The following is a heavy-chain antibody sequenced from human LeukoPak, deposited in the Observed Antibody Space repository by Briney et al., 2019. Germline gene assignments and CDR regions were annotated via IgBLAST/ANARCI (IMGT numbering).Heavy chain of an antibody. Sequence: SETLSLTCTVSGGSISSYYWSWIRQPPGKGLEWIGYIYYSGSTNYNPSLKSRVTISVDTSKNQFSLKLSSVTAADTAVYYCASGFARLTYDAFDIWGQGTMVTVSS. J-gene: IGHJ3*02. CDR3: ASGFARLTYDAFDI. D-gene: IGHD4/OR15-4a*01. CDR2: IYYSGST. CDR1: GGSISSYY. V-gene: IGHV4-59*01.